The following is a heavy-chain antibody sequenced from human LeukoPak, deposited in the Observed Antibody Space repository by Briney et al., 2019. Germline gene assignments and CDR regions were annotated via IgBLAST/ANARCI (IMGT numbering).Heavy chain of an antibody. Sequence: GGSLRLSCAASGFTFSDYYMSWIRQAPGKGLGWVSYISSSGSTIYYADSVKGRFTISRDNAKNSLYLQMNSLRAEDTAVYYCAREMTTVDDAAFDIWGQGTMVTVSS. CDR3: AREMTTVDDAAFDI. CDR1: GFTFSDYY. CDR2: ISSSGSTI. V-gene: IGHV3-11*04. D-gene: IGHD4-11*01. J-gene: IGHJ3*02.